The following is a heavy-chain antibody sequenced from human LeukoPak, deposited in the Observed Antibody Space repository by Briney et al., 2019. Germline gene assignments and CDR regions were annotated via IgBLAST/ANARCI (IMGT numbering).Heavy chain of an antibody. D-gene: IGHD3-22*01. V-gene: IGHV1-69*02. CDR1: GGTFTIHT. CDR3: ANDDTSGYYQA. CDR2: IIPVVGT. J-gene: IGHJ4*02. Sequence: ASVKVPCKASGGTFTIHTITWVRQAPGQGLEWMGRIIPVVGTHYAQKFQGRVTITADKSTGTAYMELSSLRSDDTAVYYCANDDTSGYYQAWGQGTLVTVSS.